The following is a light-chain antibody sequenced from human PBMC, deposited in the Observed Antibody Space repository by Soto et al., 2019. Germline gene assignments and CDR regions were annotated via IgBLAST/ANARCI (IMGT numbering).Light chain of an antibody. J-gene: IGKJ1*01. V-gene: IGKV1-5*01. CDR2: DAS. Sequence: DIQMTQSPSTLSASVGDRVTITCRASQTISSWLAWYQQKPGKAPKLLMYDASSLESGVPSRFGGSGSGTEFTLTISSLQPDDFATYYCQQYNSYSWTFGQGTKVDIK. CDR1: QTISSW. CDR3: QQYNSYSWT.